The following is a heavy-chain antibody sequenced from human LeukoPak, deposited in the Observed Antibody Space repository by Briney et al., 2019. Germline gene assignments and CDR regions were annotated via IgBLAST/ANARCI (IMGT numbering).Heavy chain of an antibody. Sequence: GGSLRLSCAASGFTVSNNYMRWVRQAPGKGLEWVSLIYSGGSTYYADSVKGRFIISRDNSKNTLYLQINSLRAEDTAVYYCARGNGDILTGPDWFDPWGQGTLVTVSS. V-gene: IGHV3-66*01. CDR1: GFTVSNNY. CDR2: IYSGGST. CDR3: ARGNGDILTGPDWFDP. J-gene: IGHJ5*02. D-gene: IGHD3-9*01.